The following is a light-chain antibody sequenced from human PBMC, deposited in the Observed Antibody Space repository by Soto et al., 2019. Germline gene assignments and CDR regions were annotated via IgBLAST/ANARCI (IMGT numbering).Light chain of an antibody. Sequence: IQVTQSPSSLSASVGDRVTITCRASLNIREELDWYQQKPGKAPKVLIYDASSLGSGVPSRFSGSGSGTEFTLTISSLQPDDFATYFCQQYQTYSTFGQGTRLEIK. CDR2: DAS. CDR1: LNIREE. CDR3: QQYQTYST. V-gene: IGKV1-5*01. J-gene: IGKJ5*01.